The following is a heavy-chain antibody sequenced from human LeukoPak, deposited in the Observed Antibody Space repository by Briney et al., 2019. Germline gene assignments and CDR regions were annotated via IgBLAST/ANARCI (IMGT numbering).Heavy chain of an antibody. Sequence: GGSLRLSCATSGFNFGVVAMDWIRQAPGKGLEWVGFIRHREYGGTAEYTASVNGRFAISRDDSKSIVYLQMNDLRPEDTGVYYCARERAGDVDYWGLGTLVTVSS. J-gene: IGHJ4*02. CDR3: ARERAGDVDY. CDR2: IRHREYGGTA. V-gene: IGHV3-49*01. CDR1: GFNFGVVA.